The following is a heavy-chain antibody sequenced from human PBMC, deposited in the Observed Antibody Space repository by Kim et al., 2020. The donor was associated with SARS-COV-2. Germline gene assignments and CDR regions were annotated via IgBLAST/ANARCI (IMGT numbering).Heavy chain of an antibody. Sequence: ASVKVFCKASGYTFTSYDINWVRQATGQGLEWMGWMNPNSGNTGYAQKFQGRVTMTRNTSISTAYMELRSLRSEDTALYYCARGVVPAAMIYYYYMDVWGKGTTVTVSS. CDR2: MNPNSGNT. D-gene: IGHD2-2*01. CDR3: ARGVVPAAMIYYYYMDV. J-gene: IGHJ6*03. CDR1: GYTFTSYD. V-gene: IGHV1-8*01.